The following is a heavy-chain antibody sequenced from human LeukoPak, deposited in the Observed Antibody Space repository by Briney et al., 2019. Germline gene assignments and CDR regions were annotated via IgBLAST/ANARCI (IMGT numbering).Heavy chain of an antibody. CDR2: IYSGGST. CDR3: ATGGIAVNFDY. Sequence: GGSLRLSCASSGFTVSSNYMGWVRQAPGKGLEWVSVIYSGGSTNYAGSVKGRFTISRDNSKNTLYLQMNSLRAEDTAVYYCATGGIAVNFDYWGQGTLVTVSS. V-gene: IGHV3-53*01. CDR1: GFTVSSNY. J-gene: IGHJ4*02. D-gene: IGHD6-19*01.